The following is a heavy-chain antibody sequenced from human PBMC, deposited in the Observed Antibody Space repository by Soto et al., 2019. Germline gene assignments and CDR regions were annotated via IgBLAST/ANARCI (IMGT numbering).Heavy chain of an antibody. D-gene: IGHD3-22*01. Sequence: PSETLSLTCTVSGGSISSYYWSWIRQPPGKGLEWIGYIYYSGSTNYNPSLKSRVTISVDTSKNQFSLKLSSVTAADTAVYYCARQRPYYYDSSGYYKANWFDPWGQGTLVTVSS. CDR2: IYYSGST. CDR3: ARQRPYYYDSSGYYKANWFDP. V-gene: IGHV4-59*08. CDR1: GGSISSYY. J-gene: IGHJ5*02.